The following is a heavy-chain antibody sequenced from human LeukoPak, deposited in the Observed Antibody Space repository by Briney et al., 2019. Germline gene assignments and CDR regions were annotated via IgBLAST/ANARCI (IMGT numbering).Heavy chain of an antibody. CDR3: ASRANYYGSGSYGGFWAFDI. CDR1: GYTFTSYG. J-gene: IGHJ3*02. Sequence: GASVKVSCKASGYTFTSYGISWVRQAPGQGLEWMGWISAYNGNTNYAQKLQGRVTMTTDTSTSTAYMELRSLRSDDTAVYYCASRANYYGSGSYGGFWAFDIWGQGTMVTVSS. CDR2: ISAYNGNT. V-gene: IGHV1-18*01. D-gene: IGHD3-10*01.